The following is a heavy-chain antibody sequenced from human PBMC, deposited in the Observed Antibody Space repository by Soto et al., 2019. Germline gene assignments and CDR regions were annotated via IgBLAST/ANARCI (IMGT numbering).Heavy chain of an antibody. CDR2: IYYSGST. D-gene: IGHD6-6*01. V-gene: IGHV4-39*01. CDR3: ATLEGHSSSGEGGSLDY. CDR1: GGSISSSSYY. Sequence: QLQLQESGPGLVKPSETLSLTCTVSGGSISSSSYYWGWIRQPPGKGLEWIGSIYYSGSTYYNPSLKSRVTISVDTSKNQFSLKLSSVTAADTAVYYCATLEGHSSSGEGGSLDYWGQGTLVTVSS. J-gene: IGHJ4*02.